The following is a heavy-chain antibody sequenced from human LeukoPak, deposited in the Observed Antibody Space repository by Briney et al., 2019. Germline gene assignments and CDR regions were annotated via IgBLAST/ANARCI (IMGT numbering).Heavy chain of an antibody. CDR3: ARRGHDYYYDSSGLDY. CDR2: ISAYNGNT. CDR1: GGTFSSYG. J-gene: IGHJ4*02. V-gene: IGHV1-18*01. D-gene: IGHD3-22*01. Sequence: ASVKVSCKASGGTFSSYGISWVRQAPGQGLEWMGWISAYNGNTNYAQKLQGRVTMTTDTSTSTAYMELRSLRSDDTAVYYCARRGHDYYYDSSGLDYWGQGTLVTVSS.